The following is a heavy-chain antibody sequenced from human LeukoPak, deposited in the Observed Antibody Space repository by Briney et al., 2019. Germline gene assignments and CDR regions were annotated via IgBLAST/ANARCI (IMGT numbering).Heavy chain of an antibody. J-gene: IGHJ5*02. Sequence: SETLSLTCTVSGGSISSYYWSWIRQPPGKGLEWIGYIYYSGSTNYNPSLKSRVTISVDTSKNQFSLKLSSVTAADPAVYYCASLMRGWSGGVSGWFDPWGQGTLVTVSS. CDR2: IYYSGST. D-gene: IGHD3-10*01. CDR3: ASLMRGWSGGVSGWFDP. V-gene: IGHV4-59*01. CDR1: GGSISSYY.